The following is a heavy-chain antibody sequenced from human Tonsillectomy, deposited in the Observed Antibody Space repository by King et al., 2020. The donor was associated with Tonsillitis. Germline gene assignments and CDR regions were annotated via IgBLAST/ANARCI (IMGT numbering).Heavy chain of an antibody. V-gene: IGHV3-30*18. J-gene: IGHJ5*02. D-gene: IGHD6-13*01. CDR3: AKEPIAAAAFNL. CDR1: GFTFSSYG. CDR2: ISYDGSGK. Sequence: VQLVESGGGVVQPERSLRLSCAASGFTFSSYGMHWVRQAPGMRLEWVAVISYDGSGKYYADSVRGRFTISRDNSKNTLYLQMNSLRGEDTAVYYCAKEPIAAAAFNLWGQGTLVTVFS.